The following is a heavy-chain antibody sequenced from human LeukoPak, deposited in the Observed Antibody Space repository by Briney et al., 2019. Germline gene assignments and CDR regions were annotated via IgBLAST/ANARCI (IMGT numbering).Heavy chain of an antibody. J-gene: IGHJ4*02. CDR2: IYSGGST. Sequence: GGSLTLPCTASGFTVSSYYMSWLRQAPGKGLEWLAYIYSGGSTYYADSDKGPFTISRDHSKNTLYLQMNSLRADDPAGYYRARGEGYSYVCDYWGQGTLVTVSS. D-gene: IGHD5-18*01. CDR3: ARGEGYSYVCDY. CDR1: GFTVSSYY. V-gene: IGHV3-53*01.